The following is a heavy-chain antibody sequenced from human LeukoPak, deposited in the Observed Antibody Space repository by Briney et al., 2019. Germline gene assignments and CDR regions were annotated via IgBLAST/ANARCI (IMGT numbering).Heavy chain of an antibody. CDR1: GGTFSSYA. Sequence: ASVKVSCKASGGTFSSYAISWVRQAPGQGLEWMGGIIPIFGTANYAQKFQGRVTITADESTSTAYMELSSLRSEDTAVYYCARESVVVVAATTYKWFDPWGQGTLVTVSS. D-gene: IGHD2-15*01. V-gene: IGHV1-69*13. J-gene: IGHJ5*02. CDR3: ARESVVVVAATTYKWFDP. CDR2: IIPIFGTA.